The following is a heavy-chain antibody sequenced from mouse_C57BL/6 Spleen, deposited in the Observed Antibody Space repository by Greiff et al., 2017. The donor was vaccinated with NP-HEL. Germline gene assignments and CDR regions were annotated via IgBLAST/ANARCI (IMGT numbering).Heavy chain of an antibody. CDR1: GYTFTSYW. V-gene: IGHV1-69*01. Sequence: VQLQQPGAELVMPGASVKLSCKASGYTFTSYWMHWVKQRPGQGLEWIGEIDPSDSYTNYNQKFKGKSTLTVDKSSSTAYMQLSSLTSEDSAVYYCARGERVDVWGTGTTVTVSS. J-gene: IGHJ1*03. CDR2: IDPSDSYT. CDR3: ARGERVDV.